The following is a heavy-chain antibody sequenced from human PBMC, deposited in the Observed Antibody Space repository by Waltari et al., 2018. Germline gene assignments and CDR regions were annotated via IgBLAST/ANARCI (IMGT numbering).Heavy chain of an antibody. CDR3: ARGRGIVGAKRYFDY. Sequence: QVQLQQWGAGLLKPSETLSLTCAVYGGSFSGYYWSWILQAPGKGLEWIGEINHTGSTNYNPSPKSRVTISVDTSKNQFSLKLSSVTAADTAVYYCARGRGIVGAKRYFDYWGQGTLVTVSS. CDR2: INHTGST. CDR1: GGSFSGYY. D-gene: IGHD1-26*01. J-gene: IGHJ4*02. V-gene: IGHV4-34*01.